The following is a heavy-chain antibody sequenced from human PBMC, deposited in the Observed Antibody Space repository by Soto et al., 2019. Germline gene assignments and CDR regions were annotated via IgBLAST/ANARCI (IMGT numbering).Heavy chain of an antibody. V-gene: IGHV4-30-2*01. Sequence: PSETLSLTFAVSDGSISSCCYSWSWIRQPPGKGLEWIGYIYHSGSTYYNPSLKSRVTISVDGSKNQFSLKLSSVTAADTAVYYCARVHDYWGQGTLVTVSS. CDR2: IYHSGST. CDR3: ARVHDY. J-gene: IGHJ4*02. CDR1: DGSISSCCYS.